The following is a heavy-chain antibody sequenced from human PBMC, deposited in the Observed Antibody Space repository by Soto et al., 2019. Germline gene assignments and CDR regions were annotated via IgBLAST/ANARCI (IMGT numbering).Heavy chain of an antibody. Sequence: XSVKVSCKASGYPFTSYGIIWGRQAPGQGLEWMGWISAYNGNTNYAQKLQCRVTMTTDTSTSTAYMELRSLRSDDTAVYYCARRAFVVVNAEGTPWFDPWGQGTLVTVSS. V-gene: IGHV1-18*04. CDR1: GYPFTSYG. CDR3: ARRAFVVVNAEGTPWFDP. CDR2: ISAYNGNT. J-gene: IGHJ5*02. D-gene: IGHD2-21*01.